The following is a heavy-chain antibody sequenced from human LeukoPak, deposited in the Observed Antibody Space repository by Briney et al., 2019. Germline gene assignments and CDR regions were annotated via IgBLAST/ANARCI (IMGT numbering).Heavy chain of an antibody. J-gene: IGHJ4*02. Sequence: SETLSLTCTVSGYSISSGYYWGWIRQPPGKGLEWIGSIYHSGSTYYNPSLKSRVTISVDTSKNQFSLKLSSVTAADTAVYYCARDRIRGIAARLATGFDYWGQGTLVTVSS. V-gene: IGHV4-38-2*02. CDR3: ARDRIRGIAARLATGFDY. CDR1: GYSISSGYY. CDR2: IYHSGST. D-gene: IGHD6-6*01.